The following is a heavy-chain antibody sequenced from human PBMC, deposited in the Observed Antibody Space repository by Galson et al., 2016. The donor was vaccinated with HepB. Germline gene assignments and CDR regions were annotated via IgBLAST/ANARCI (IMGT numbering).Heavy chain of an antibody. CDR2: IHSAGGT. J-gene: IGHJ5*02. V-gene: IGHV3-53*01. CDR3: ATYDTVTGQFDP. D-gene: IGHD1-1*01. CDR1: GFTVSSNT. Sequence: SLRLSCAASGFTVSSNTLSWVRQAPGKGLGWVSLIHSAGGTYYADSVKGRFSISRDSSKNTVYLQMNSLRAEDTAIYYCATYDTVTGQFDPWGQGTPVTVSS.